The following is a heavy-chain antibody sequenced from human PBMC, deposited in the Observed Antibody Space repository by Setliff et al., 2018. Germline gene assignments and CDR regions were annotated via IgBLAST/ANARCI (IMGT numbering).Heavy chain of an antibody. CDR3: TRDEALGTTPNYFNL. D-gene: IGHD1-26*01. V-gene: IGHV3-21*05. CDR2: ISSSGTVS. CDR1: GFTFNTYT. Sequence: PGGSLRLSCAASGFTFNTYTMHWVRQAPGKGLEWVSYISSSGTVSFYADSVQGRFSISRDNAKNSLYLQMNSLRAEDTAVYYCTRDEALGTTPNYFNLWGQGTQVTVSS. J-gene: IGHJ4*02.